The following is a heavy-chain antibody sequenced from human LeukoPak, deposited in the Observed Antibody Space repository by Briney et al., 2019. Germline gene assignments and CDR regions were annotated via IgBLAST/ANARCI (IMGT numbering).Heavy chain of an antibody. CDR3: ARHDSSGWRPIYSY. CDR2: ISNSGAII. V-gene: IGHV3-11*04. D-gene: IGHD3-22*01. Sequence: GGSLRLSCAASGFAFRDYYMDWVRQAPGKGLEWVAYISNSGAIIYYADSVKGRFTISRDNAKNSLYLQMNSLRAEDTAVYYCARHDSSGWRPIYSYWGQGTLVTVSS. CDR1: GFAFRDYY. J-gene: IGHJ4*02.